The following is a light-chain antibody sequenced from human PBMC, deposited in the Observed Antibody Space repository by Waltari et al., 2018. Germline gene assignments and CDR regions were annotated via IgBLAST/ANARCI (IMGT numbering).Light chain of an antibody. V-gene: IGLV3-1*01. J-gene: IGLJ2*01. CDR2: QRN. CDR3: QAWDSDTVI. CDR1: KLGGKY. Sequence: SYELTQPPSVSVSPGQTASITCSGDKLGGKYASWYQLRAGQPPLLVISQRNQRPSGIPEPFSASYSGNTATLTISGTQPMDEADYYCQAWDSDTVIFGGGTKLSVL.